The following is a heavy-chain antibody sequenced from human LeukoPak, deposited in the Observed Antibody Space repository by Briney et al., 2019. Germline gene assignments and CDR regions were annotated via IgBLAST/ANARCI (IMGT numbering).Heavy chain of an antibody. V-gene: IGHV5-51*01. CDR1: GSRFTTYW. CDR2: IYPGDSDT. CDR3: ARHRYFQL. J-gene: IGHJ1*01. Sequence: GESLKISFKGSGSRFTTYWIGWVRQLPGKGLEWMGTIYPGDSDTRYSPSFQGQVTISADKSTSVAYLQWSSLKASDTAIYYCARHRYFQLWGQGTLVTVSS.